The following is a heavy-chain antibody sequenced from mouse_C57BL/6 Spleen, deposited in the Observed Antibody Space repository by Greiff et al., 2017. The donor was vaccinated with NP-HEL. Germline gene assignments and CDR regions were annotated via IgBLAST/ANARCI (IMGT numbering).Heavy chain of an antibody. CDR2: IDPENGDT. CDR3: TSLNYGSSLFDY. CDR1: GFNIKDDY. Sequence: EVQLQQSGAELVRPGASVKLSCTASGFNIKDDYMHWVKQRPEQGLEWIGWIDPENGDTEYASKFQGKATITADTSSNTAYLQLSSLTSEDTAVYYCTSLNYGSSLFDYWGQGTTLTVSS. J-gene: IGHJ2*01. V-gene: IGHV14-4*01. D-gene: IGHD1-1*01.